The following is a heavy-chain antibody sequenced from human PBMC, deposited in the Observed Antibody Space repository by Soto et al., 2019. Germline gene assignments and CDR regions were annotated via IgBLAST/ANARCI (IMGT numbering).Heavy chain of an antibody. Sequence: QVQLVQSGAEVKKPGSSVKVSCKASGGTFSSYTISWVRQAPGQGLEWMGRIIPILGIANYAQKFQGRVTITADKSTSTAYMELSSLRSEDTAVYYCANRRSGDGYEGVGYWGQGTLVTVSS. V-gene: IGHV1-69*02. J-gene: IGHJ4*02. CDR3: ANRRSGDGYEGVGY. CDR2: IIPILGIA. D-gene: IGHD5-12*01. CDR1: GGTFSSYT.